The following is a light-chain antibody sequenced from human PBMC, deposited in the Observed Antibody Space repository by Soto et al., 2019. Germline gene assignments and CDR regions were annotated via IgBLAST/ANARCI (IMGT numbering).Light chain of an antibody. CDR3: QQYDSYPIT. J-gene: IGKJ5*01. Sequence: DIQMTQSPSSLSASVGDRVTSTCRATPGIRNPLAWFQQKPGKAPKSLISGVSRLQSGVPSKFSGSGSGTDFTLTISNLQPEDFATYHCQQYDSYPITFGQGTRLQIK. V-gene: IGKV1-16*02. CDR1: PGIRNP. CDR2: GVS.